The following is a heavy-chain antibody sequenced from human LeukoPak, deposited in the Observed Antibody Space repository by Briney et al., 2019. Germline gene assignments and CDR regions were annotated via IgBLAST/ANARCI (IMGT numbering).Heavy chain of an antibody. J-gene: IGHJ6*03. Sequence: SETLSLTCAVYGGSFSGYYWSWIRQPPGKGLEWIGEINHSGSTNYNPSLKSRVTISVDTSKNQFSLKLSSVTAADTAVYYCARALRKGPAYYYYYMDVWGKGTTVTVSS. V-gene: IGHV4-34*01. CDR2: INHSGST. CDR3: ARALRKGPAYYYYYMDV. CDR1: GGSFSGYY. D-gene: IGHD1-14*01.